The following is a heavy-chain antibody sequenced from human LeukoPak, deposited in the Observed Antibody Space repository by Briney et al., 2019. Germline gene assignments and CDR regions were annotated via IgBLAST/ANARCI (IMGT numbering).Heavy chain of an antibody. D-gene: IGHD6-13*01. V-gene: IGHV6-1*01. CDR3: AREVPRDAAAGDFDY. J-gene: IGHJ4*02. CDR2: TYYRSKWYN. CDR1: GGSVSSNSAA. Sequence: SQTLSLTCAISGGSVSSNSAAWNWIRQSPSRGLEWLGRTYYRSKWYNDYAVSVKSRITINPDTSKNQFSLQLNSVTPEDTAVYYCAREVPRDAAAGDFDYWGQGTLVTVSS.